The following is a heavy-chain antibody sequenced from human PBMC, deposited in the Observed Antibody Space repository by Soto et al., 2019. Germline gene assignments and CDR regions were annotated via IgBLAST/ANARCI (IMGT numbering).Heavy chain of an antibody. J-gene: IGHJ4*02. Sequence: EVQLVESGGGLVQPGGCLRLSCAASGFTFSSFEMNWVGQATGKWLELVSYLSNGGSTVYYADSVKGRLTISRDNAKNSLYRQMNSLRTEDTAVYYCARGSFWGQGTLVTVSS. CDR1: GFTFSSFE. CDR3: ARGSF. V-gene: IGHV3-48*03. CDR2: LSNGGSTV.